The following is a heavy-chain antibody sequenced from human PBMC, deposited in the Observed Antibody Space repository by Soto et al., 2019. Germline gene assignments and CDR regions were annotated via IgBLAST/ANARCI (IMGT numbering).Heavy chain of an antibody. V-gene: IGHV1-69*01. Sequence: QVQLVQSGAEVKKPGSSVKVSCKASGGTFSSYAISWVRQAPGQGLEWMGGLIPIFGTANYAQKFQGRVTITAHESTITAYMELSSLRSEDTAVYYCARAQSPRIFGVVITHWYFDLWGRGTLVTVSS. CDR3: ARAQSPRIFGVVITHWYFDL. CDR2: LIPIFGTA. CDR1: GGTFSSYA. D-gene: IGHD3-3*02. J-gene: IGHJ2*01.